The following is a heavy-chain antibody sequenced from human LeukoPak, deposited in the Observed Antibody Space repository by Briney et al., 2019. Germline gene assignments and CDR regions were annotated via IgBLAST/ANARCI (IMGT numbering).Heavy chain of an antibody. D-gene: IGHD6-13*01. CDR3: ARRPRAAGTDYYYYYMDV. CDR2: IKQEGMEK. V-gene: IGHV3-7*01. J-gene: IGHJ6*03. CDR1: GFTFSSYW. Sequence: GGSLRLSCAASGFTFSSYWMSWVRQAPGQGLEWLANIKQEGMEKYYVDSVKGRFTISRDNAKNSLYLQMNSLRAEDTAVYYCARRPRAAGTDYYYYYMDVWGKGTTVTVSS.